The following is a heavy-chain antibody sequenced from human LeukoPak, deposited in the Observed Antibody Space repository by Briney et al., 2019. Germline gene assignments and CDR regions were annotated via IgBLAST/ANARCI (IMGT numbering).Heavy chain of an antibody. J-gene: IGHJ6*03. CDR3: ASNSIFESGYMDV. Sequence: GGSLRLSCAASGFTFSSYWMSWVRQAPGKGLEWVANIKQDGSEKYYVDSVKGRFTISRDNAKNSLYLQMNSLRAEDTAVYYCASNSIFESGYMDVWGKGTTVTVSS. V-gene: IGHV3-7*01. CDR2: IKQDGSEK. D-gene: IGHD3-3*01. CDR1: GFTFSSYW.